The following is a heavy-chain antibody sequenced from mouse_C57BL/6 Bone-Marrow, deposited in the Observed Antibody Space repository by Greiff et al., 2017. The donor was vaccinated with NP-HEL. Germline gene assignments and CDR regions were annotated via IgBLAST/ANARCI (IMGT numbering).Heavy chain of an antibody. V-gene: IGHV1-64*01. CDR2: IHPNSGST. CDR3: ARYRPTTYAMDY. J-gene: IGHJ4*01. D-gene: IGHD2-10*01. CDR1: GYTFTSYW. Sequence: VQLQQPGAELVKPGASVKLSCKASGYTFTSYWMHWVKQRPGQGLEWIGMIHPNSGSTNYNEKFKSKATLTVDKSSSTAYMQRSSLTSEDSAVYYCARYRPTTYAMDYWGQGTSVTVSS.